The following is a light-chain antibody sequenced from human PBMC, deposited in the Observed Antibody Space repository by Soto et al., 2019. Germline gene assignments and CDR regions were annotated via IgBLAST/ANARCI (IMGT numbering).Light chain of an antibody. CDR1: SSDVGGYNF. CDR3: CSYAGSYTLV. Sequence: QSALTQPRSVSGSPGQSVTISCTGTSSDVGGYNFVSWYQHHPGKAPKLMIYDVSKRPSGVPDRFSGSKSGSTASLTISGLQSDDHAHYYCCSYAGSYTLVFGGGTNVTV. CDR2: DVS. V-gene: IGLV2-11*01. J-gene: IGLJ3*02.